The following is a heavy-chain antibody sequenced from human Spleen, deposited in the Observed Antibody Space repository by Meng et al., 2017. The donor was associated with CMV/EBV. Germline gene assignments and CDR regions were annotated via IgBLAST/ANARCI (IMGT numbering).Heavy chain of an antibody. CDR3: VKDQGIVVVPAATYYYGMDV. Sequence: GGSLRLSCAASGFTFSSYGMHWVRQAPGKGLEWVAFIRDDGSNKYYADSVKGRFTISRDNSKNTLYLQMNSLRAEDTAVYYCVKDQGIVVVPAATYYYGMDVWDQGTTVTVSS. D-gene: IGHD2-2*01. J-gene: IGHJ6*02. CDR1: GFTFSSYG. V-gene: IGHV3-30*02. CDR2: IRDDGSNK.